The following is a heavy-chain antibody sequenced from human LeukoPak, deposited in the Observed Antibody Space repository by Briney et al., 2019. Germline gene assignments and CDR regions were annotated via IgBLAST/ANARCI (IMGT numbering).Heavy chain of an antibody. CDR1: GFTFSSYS. J-gene: IGHJ6*04. CDR2: ISSSGSTI. Sequence: GGSLRLSCAATGFTFSSYSMNWVRQAPGKGLEWVSYISSSGSTIYYADSVKGRFTISRDNAKNSLYLQMNSLRAEDTAVYYCAELGITMIGGVWGKGTTVTISS. CDR3: AELGITMIGGV. V-gene: IGHV3-48*04. D-gene: IGHD3-10*02.